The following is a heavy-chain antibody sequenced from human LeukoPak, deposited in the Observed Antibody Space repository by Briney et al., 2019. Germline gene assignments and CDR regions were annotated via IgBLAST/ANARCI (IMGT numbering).Heavy chain of an antibody. CDR3: ARGRYAMATIWGYYYYGTDV. Sequence: ASVKVSCKASGYTFTSYDINWVRQATGQGLEWMGWMNPNSGNTGYAQKFQGRVTMTRNTSISTAYMELSSLRSEDTAVYYCARGRYAMATIWGYYYYGTDVWGQGTTVTVSS. CDR2: MNPNSGNT. V-gene: IGHV1-8*02. J-gene: IGHJ6*02. CDR1: GYTFTSYD. D-gene: IGHD5-24*01.